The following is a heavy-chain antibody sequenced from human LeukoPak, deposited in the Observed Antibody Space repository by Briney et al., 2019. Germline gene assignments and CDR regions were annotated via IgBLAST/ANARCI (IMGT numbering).Heavy chain of an antibody. J-gene: IGHJ6*02. Sequence: SETLSLTCAVYGGSFSGYYWSWIRQPPGKGLEWIGEINHSGSTNYNPSLKSRVTISVDTSKNQFSLKLSSVTAADTAVYYCARLIVDTAMVGYYYYYGMDVWGQGTTVTVSS. CDR3: ARLIVDTAMVGYYYYYGMDV. D-gene: IGHD5-18*01. CDR1: GGSFSGYY. CDR2: INHSGST. V-gene: IGHV4-34*01.